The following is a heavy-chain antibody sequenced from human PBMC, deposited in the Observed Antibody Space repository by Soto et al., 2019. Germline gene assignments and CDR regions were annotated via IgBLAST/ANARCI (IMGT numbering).Heavy chain of an antibody. V-gene: IGHV4-4*02. Sequence: QVQLRESGPGLVKPSGTLSLTCAVSGASISSSHWWSWVRQSPGKGLEWIGEVYHSGSTNYNPSFKSRVTVSVDKSKNQFSLTLKYVTAADTALYYCASYHEIEYSYGSRGSFDIWGQGTVVTVSS. D-gene: IGHD3-10*01. CDR3: ASYHEIEYSYGSRGSFDI. J-gene: IGHJ3*02. CDR2: VYHSGST. CDR1: GASISSSHW.